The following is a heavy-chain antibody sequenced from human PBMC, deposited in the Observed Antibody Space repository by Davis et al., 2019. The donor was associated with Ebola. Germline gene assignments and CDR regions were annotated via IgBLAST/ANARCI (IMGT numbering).Heavy chain of an antibody. CDR1: GGTFSSYA. J-gene: IGHJ6*04. CDR3: AREGGRFYGMDV. Sequence: AASVKVSCKASGGTFSSYAISWVRQAPGQGLEWMGGIIPIFGTANYAQKFQGRVTITADESTSTAYMELSSLRSEDTAVYYCAREGGRFYGMDVWGKGTTVTVFS. V-gene: IGHV1-69*13. D-gene: IGHD3-16*01. CDR2: IIPIFGTA.